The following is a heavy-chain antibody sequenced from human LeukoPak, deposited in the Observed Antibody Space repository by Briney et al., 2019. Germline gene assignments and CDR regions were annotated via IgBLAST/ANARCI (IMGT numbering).Heavy chain of an antibody. D-gene: IGHD4-17*01. CDR3: AKGHYGDLK. V-gene: IGHV3-7*04. J-gene: IGHJ4*02. Sequence: GGSLRLSCEASGFTFSSYWMTWVRQAPGKGLEWVGNINQDGGEQYFVDSVKGRFTMSRDNAKNSLYLHLNNLGSEDTAKYYCAKGHYGDLKWGQGTLVTVSS. CDR1: GFTFSSYW. CDR2: INQDGGEQ.